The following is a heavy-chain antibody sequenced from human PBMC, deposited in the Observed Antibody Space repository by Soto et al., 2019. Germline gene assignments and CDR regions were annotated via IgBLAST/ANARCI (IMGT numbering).Heavy chain of an antibody. CDR2: INHSGST. V-gene: IGHV4-34*01. J-gene: IGHJ6*02. CDR1: GGSFSGYY. CDR3: ARRLITIFGVVLTYGMDV. Sequence: NPSETLSLTCAVYGGSFSGYYWSWIRQPPGKGLEWIGEINHSGSTNYNPSLKSRVTISVDTSKNQFSLKLSSVTAADTAVYYCARRLITIFGVVLTYGMDVWGQGTTVTVSS. D-gene: IGHD3-3*01.